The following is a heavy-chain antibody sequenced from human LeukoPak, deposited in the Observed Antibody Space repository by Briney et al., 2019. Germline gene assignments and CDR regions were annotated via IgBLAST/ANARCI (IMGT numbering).Heavy chain of an antibody. CDR3: ARVGEVGYYYDSSGPRFFDY. V-gene: IGHV4-30-4*01. J-gene: IGHJ4*02. CDR1: GGSISSGDYX. CDR2: XYYSGTT. Sequence: PSETLXLTCTVSGGSISSGDYXWSWIRQPPGXXXXXIGXXYYSGTTYYTPSLKSRVTISVDTSKNQFSLKLSSVTAADTAVYYCARVGEVGYYYDSSGPRFFDYWGQGTLVTVSS. D-gene: IGHD3-22*01.